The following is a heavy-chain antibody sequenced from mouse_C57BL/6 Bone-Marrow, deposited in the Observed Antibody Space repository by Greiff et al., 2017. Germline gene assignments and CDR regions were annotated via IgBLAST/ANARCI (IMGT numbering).Heavy chain of an antibody. D-gene: IGHD1-1*01. CDR3: ARSFYGSSPWFAY. Sequence: VKVVESGAELAKPGASVKLSCKASGYTFTSYWMHWVKQRPGQGLEWIGYINPSSGYTKYNQKFKDKATLTADKSSSTAYMQLSSLTYEDSAVYYCARSFYGSSPWFAYWGQGTLVTVSA. J-gene: IGHJ3*01. V-gene: IGHV1-7*01. CDR1: GYTFTSYW. CDR2: INPSSGYT.